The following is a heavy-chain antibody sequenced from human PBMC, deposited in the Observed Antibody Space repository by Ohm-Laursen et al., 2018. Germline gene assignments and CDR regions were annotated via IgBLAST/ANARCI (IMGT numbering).Heavy chain of an antibody. CDR3: ARECDTSSHYGWFDP. Sequence: SLRLSCAASGFTFSIYGIHWVRQAPGKGLEWVAVMWANGRDKYYADSVKGRFTVSRDNSKNTVYLQMNSLRVDDTAIYYCARECDTSSHYGWFDPWGQGTLVTVSS. CDR1: GFTFSIYG. CDR2: MWANGRDK. D-gene: IGHD3-22*01. V-gene: IGHV3-33*01. J-gene: IGHJ5*02.